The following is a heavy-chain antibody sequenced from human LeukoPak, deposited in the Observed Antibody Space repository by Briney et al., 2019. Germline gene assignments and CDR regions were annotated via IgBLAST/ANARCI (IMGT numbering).Heavy chain of an antibody. CDR1: GGSISSGSYY. J-gene: IGHJ4*02. D-gene: IGHD5-12*01. CDR3: ARLSGYAWESFYDY. CDR2: IYTSGST. V-gene: IGHV4-61*02. Sequence: PSETLSLTCTVSGGSISSGSYYWSWIRQPAGKGLEWIGRIYTSGSTNYNPSLKNRVTISVDTSKNQFSLKLSSVTAADTAVYYCARLSGYAWESFYDYWGQGTLVTVSS.